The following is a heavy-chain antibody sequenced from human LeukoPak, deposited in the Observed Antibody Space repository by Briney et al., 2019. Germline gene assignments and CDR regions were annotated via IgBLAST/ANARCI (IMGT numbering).Heavy chain of an antibody. CDR2: INRSGST. J-gene: IGHJ4*02. CDR3: ASIAARRSGGY. CDR1: GGSFSGHY. D-gene: IGHD6-6*01. V-gene: IGHV4-34*01. Sequence: SETLSLTCAVYGGSFSGHYWSWIRQPPGKGLEWIGEINRSGSTNYNPSLKSRVTISVDTSKNQFSLKLSSVTAADTAVYYCASIAARRSGGYWGQGTLVTVSS.